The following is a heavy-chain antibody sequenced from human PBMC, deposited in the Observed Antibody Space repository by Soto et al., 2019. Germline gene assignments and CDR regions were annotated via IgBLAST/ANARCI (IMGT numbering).Heavy chain of an antibody. CDR1: GYTFTSYG. J-gene: IGHJ5*02. CDR2: ISAYNGNT. D-gene: IGHD1-26*01. Sequence: GASVKVSCKASGYTFTSYGISWVRQAPGQGLEWMGWISAYNGNTNYAQKLQGRVTMTTDTSTSTAYMELRSLRSDDTAVYYCARLVSASSGSLNWFDPWGQGTLVTVSS. CDR3: ARLVSASSGSLNWFDP. V-gene: IGHV1-18*01.